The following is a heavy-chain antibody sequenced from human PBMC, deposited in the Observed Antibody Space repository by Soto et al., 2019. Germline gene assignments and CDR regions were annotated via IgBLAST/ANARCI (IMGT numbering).Heavy chain of an antibody. CDR1: GFTFSDYY. V-gene: IGHV3-11*06. Sequence: PGGSLRLSCAASGFTFSDYYMSWIRQAPGKGLEWVSYISSSSSYTNYADSVKGRFTIYRDNAKISLYVQMDSLRAEDTAVYYCATPPSGGMDVWGQGTTVTVSS. CDR3: ATPPSGGMDV. CDR2: ISSSSSYT. J-gene: IGHJ6*02.